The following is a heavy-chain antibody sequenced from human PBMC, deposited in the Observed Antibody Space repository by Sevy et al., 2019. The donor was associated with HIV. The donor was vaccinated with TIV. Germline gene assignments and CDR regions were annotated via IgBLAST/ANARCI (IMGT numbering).Heavy chain of an antibody. CDR1: GFTFSSYG. CDR3: ARTYLSPVVATGYYYYYGMDV. CDR2: IWYDGSKK. V-gene: IGHV3-33*01. D-gene: IGHD6-19*01. Sequence: GGSLRLSCAASGFTFSSYGMHWVRQAPGKGLEWVAVIWYDGSKKYYVDSVKGRFTISRDNSKNTLYLQMNSLRAEDTVVYYCARTYLSPVVATGYYYYYGMDVCVQWTTVTVSS. J-gene: IGHJ6*02.